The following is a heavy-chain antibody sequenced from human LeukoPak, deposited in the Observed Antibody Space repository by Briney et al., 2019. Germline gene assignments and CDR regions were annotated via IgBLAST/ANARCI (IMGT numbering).Heavy chain of an antibody. CDR3: ARWLQRPIDF. CDR2: ISTGGDDT. V-gene: IGHV3-23*01. J-gene: IGHJ4*02. CDR1: GFTFTTYA. D-gene: IGHD5-24*01. Sequence: GGSLRLSCAASGFTFTTYAMTWVRQAPVGGLEWVSAISTGGDDTYYRESVRGRFIISRDNSRNTLYLQMNSLRAEDTATYYCARWLQRPIDFWGQGTLVTVSS.